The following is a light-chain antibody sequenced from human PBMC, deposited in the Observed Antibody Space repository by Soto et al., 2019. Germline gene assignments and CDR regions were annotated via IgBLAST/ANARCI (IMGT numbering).Light chain of an antibody. J-gene: IGKJ3*01. CDR1: QSVGNNY. Sequence: EIVLPQSPGTLSLSPGERATLSCRASQSVGNNYLAWYQQKPGQPPRLLIYVASNRATGFPDRFSGSGSGTDFTLTISRLEPEDFAVYYCQQYGTSPPTFGPGTKVDIK. CDR2: VAS. V-gene: IGKV3-20*01. CDR3: QQYGTSPPT.